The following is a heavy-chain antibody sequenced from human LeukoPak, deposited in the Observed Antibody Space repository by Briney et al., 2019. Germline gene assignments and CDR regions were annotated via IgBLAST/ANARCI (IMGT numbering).Heavy chain of an antibody. Sequence: SETLSLTCTVSGGSISSYYWSWIRQPAGKRLEWIGRIYTSGSTNYNPSLKSRVTMSVDTSKNQFSLKLSSVTAADTAVYYCATSGWYLLPGVYWGQGTLVTVSS. D-gene: IGHD6-19*01. CDR2: IYTSGST. V-gene: IGHV4-4*07. J-gene: IGHJ4*02. CDR3: ATSGWYLLPGVY. CDR1: GGSISSYY.